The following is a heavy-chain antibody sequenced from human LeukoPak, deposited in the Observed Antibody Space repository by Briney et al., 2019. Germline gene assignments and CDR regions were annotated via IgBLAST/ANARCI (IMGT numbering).Heavy chain of an antibody. CDR3: ARRGYDSSGYYYAY. CDR2: IYYSGST. J-gene: IGHJ4*02. Sequence: PGGSLRLSCAASGFTFSDYYMSWIRQPPGKGLEWIGSIYYSGSTYYNPSLKSRVNISVDTSKNQFSLKLSSVTAADTAVYYCARRGYDSSGYYYAYWGQGTLVTVSS. D-gene: IGHD3-22*01. CDR1: GFTFSDYY. V-gene: IGHV4-39*01.